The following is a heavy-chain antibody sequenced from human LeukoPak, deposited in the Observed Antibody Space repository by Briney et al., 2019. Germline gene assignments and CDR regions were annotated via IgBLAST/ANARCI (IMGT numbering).Heavy chain of an antibody. Sequence: SGGSMRPSSPPSGSSFSTIVMSWDRQAPGKGLEWVSTISGGGGSTYYADSAKGRFTISRDNSRNTFYLQMNSLRAEDTAVYYFPKRGLAASGSYYWGQGTLVTVSS. J-gene: IGHJ4*02. CDR3: PKRGLAASGSYY. CDR1: GSSFSTIV. D-gene: IGHD6-13*01. CDR2: ISGGGGST. V-gene: IGHV3-23*01.